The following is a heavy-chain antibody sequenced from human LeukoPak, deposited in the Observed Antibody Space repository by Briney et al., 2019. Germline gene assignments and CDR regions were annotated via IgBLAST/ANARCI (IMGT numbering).Heavy chain of an antibody. Sequence: GGSLRLSCAASGFTFSSYAMHWVRQAPGKGLEWVAVISYDGSNKYYADSVKGRFTISRDNSKNTLYLQMNSLRAEDTAVYYCARDHFPWQQLAHMDVWGQGTTVTVSS. CDR1: GFTFSSYA. CDR3: ARDHFPWQQLAHMDV. V-gene: IGHV3-30-3*01. J-gene: IGHJ6*02. CDR2: ISYDGSNK. D-gene: IGHD6-13*01.